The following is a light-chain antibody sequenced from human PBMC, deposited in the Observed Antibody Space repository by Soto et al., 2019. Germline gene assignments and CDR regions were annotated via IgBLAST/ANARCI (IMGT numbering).Light chain of an antibody. CDR1: RSISSW. V-gene: IGKV1-5*01. Sequence: DIQMTQSPSTLSASVGDRVTITCRASRSISSWLAWYQQKPGKAPKLLIYDASSLESGVPSGFSGSGSGTEFTLTISSLQPDDFATYYCQQYNSYSQTFGQGTKVDIK. CDR3: QQYNSYSQT. CDR2: DAS. J-gene: IGKJ1*01.